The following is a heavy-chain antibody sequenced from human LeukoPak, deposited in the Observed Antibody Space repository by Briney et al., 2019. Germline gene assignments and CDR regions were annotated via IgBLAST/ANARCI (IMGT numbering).Heavy chain of an antibody. CDR3: TTYGLMVYATLDY. CDR1: GFTVSSNY. V-gene: IGHV3-53*01. D-gene: IGHD2-8*01. J-gene: IGHJ4*02. Sequence: GGSLRLSCAASGFTVSSNYMSWVRQAPGKGLEWVSVIYSGGSTYYADSVKGRFTISRDNSKNTLYLQMNSLRAEDTAVYYCTTYGLMVYATLDYWGQGTLVTVSS. CDR2: IYSGGST.